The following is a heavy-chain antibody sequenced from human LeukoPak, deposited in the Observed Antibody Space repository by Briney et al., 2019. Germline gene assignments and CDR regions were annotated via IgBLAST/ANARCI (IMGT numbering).Heavy chain of an antibody. CDR2: ISAYNGNT. V-gene: IGHV1-18*01. CDR3: ARDAPTWELLRSVWFDP. Sequence: ASVKVSCKASGYTFTSYGISWVRQAPGQGLEWMGWISAYNGNTNYAQKLQGRVTITTETSTSTAYMELRSLRSDDTAVYYCARDAPTWELLRSVWFDPWGQGTLVTVSS. D-gene: IGHD1-26*01. J-gene: IGHJ5*02. CDR1: GYTFTSYG.